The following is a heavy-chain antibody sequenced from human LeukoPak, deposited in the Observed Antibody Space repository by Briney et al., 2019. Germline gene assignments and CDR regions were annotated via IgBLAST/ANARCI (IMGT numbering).Heavy chain of an antibody. Sequence: GASVKVSCKASGYTFTGYYMHWVRQAPGQGLEWMGWINPNSGGTNYAQKFQGRVTMTRDTSISTAYMELSRLRSDDTAVYYCARDPIDYDILTGYYHLGYWGQGTLVTVSS. CDR1: GYTFTGYY. D-gene: IGHD3-9*01. CDR2: INPNSGGT. V-gene: IGHV1-2*02. J-gene: IGHJ4*02. CDR3: ARDPIDYDILTGYYHLGY.